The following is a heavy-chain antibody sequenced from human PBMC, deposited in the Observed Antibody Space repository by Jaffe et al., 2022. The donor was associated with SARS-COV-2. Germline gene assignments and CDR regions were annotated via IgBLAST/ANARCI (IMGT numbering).Heavy chain of an antibody. V-gene: IGHV3-73*02. Sequence: EVQLVESGGGLVQPGGSLKLSCAASGFTFSGSAMHWVRQASGKGLEWVGRIRSKANSYATAYAASVKGRFTISRDDSKNTAYLQMNSLKTEDTAVYYCTRHDVVGATETDYWGQGTLVTVSS. D-gene: IGHD1-26*01. J-gene: IGHJ4*02. CDR1: GFTFSGSA. CDR3: TRHDVVGATETDY. CDR2: IRSKANSYAT.